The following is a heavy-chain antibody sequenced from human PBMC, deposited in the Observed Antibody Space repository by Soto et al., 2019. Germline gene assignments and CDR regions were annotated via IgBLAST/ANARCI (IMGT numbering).Heavy chain of an antibody. V-gene: IGHV3-30*18. J-gene: IGHJ4*02. CDR2: ISYDGSNK. D-gene: IGHD1-26*01. CDR3: AKAPYSGSYLDYFDY. CDR1: GFTFSSYG. Sequence: QVQLVESGGGVVQPGRSLRLSCAASGFTFSSYGMHWVRQAPGKGLEWVAVISYDGSNKYYADSVKGRFTISRDNSKNSLYLQMNSLRAEDTAVYYCAKAPYSGSYLDYFDYWGKGTLVPVSS.